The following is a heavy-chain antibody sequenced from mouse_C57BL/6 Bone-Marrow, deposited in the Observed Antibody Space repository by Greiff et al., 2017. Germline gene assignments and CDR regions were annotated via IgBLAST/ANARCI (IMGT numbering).Heavy chain of an antibody. CDR1: GYAFSSSW. CDR3: ARPYYYGSSYFAY. Sequence: VQLQQSGPELAKPGASVKISCKASGYAFSSSWMNWVKQRPGKGLEWIGRIYPGDGDTNYNGKFKGKATLTADKSSSTAYMQLSSLTSEDSAVYFCARPYYYGSSYFAYWGQGTLVTVSA. CDR2: IYPGDGDT. V-gene: IGHV1-82*01. D-gene: IGHD1-1*01. J-gene: IGHJ3*01.